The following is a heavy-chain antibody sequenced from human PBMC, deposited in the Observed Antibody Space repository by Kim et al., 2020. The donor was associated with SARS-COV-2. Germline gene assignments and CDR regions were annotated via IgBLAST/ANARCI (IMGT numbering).Heavy chain of an antibody. Sequence: GESLKISCKGSGYSFTTYWIGWVRQMPGKGLEWMGIIYPGDSDTRYSPSFQGQVTISADKSISTAYLQWSSLKASDTAMYYCARLSPPTMTVVRGPWDGLDVWGQGTTVTVSS. CDR2: IYPGDSDT. D-gene: IGHD3-10*01. CDR3: ARLSPPTMTVVRGPWDGLDV. CDR1: GYSFTTYW. J-gene: IGHJ6*02. V-gene: IGHV5-51*01.